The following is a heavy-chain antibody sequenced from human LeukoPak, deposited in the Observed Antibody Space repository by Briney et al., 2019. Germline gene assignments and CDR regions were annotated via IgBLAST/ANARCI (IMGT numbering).Heavy chain of an antibody. D-gene: IGHD3-10*01. CDR3: AKNLPPYYYGSGSLDY. CDR2: ISYDGSNK. CDR1: GFTFSSYA. V-gene: IGHV3-30*18. J-gene: IGHJ4*02. Sequence: PGGSLRLSCAASGFTFSSYAMHWVRQAPGKGLEWVAVISYDGSNKYYADSVKGRFTISRDNSKNTLYLQMNSLRAEDTAVYYCAKNLPPYYYGSGSLDYWGQGTLVTVSS.